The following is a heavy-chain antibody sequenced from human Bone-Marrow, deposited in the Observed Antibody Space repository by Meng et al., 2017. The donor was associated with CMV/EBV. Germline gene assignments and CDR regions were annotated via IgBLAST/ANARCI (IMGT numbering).Heavy chain of an antibody. Sequence: ASVKVSCKASGYTFTGYYMHWVRQAPGQGLEWMGWINPNSGGTNYAKKFQGRVTMTRDTSISTAYMELSRLRSDDTAVYYCAREVYSSSWYKGAPGYWGQGTLVTVSS. CDR1: GYTFTGYY. CDR2: INPNSGGT. D-gene: IGHD6-13*01. CDR3: AREVYSSSWYKGAPGY. J-gene: IGHJ4*02. V-gene: IGHV1-2*02.